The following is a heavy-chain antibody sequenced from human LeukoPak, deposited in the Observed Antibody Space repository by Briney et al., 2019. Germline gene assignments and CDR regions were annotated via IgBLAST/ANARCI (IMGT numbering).Heavy chain of an antibody. CDR2: INSSGGST. D-gene: IGHD3-10*01. Sequence: ASVKVSCKASGYIFTSYNMYWVRQAPGQGLEWMGIINSSGGSTNYAQKFQGRVTMTRDTSTSTVYMELSSLRAEDTAVYYCARPRITMVRGVSFDAFDIWGQGTMVTVSS. J-gene: IGHJ3*02. CDR1: GYIFTSYN. V-gene: IGHV1-46*01. CDR3: ARPRITMVRGVSFDAFDI.